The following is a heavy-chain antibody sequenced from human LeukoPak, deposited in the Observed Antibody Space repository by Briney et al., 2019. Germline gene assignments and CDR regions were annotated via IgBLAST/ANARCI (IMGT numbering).Heavy chain of an antibody. V-gene: IGHV3-7*05. CDR2: IKQDGSEK. CDR3: ARDRRVYYGMDV. J-gene: IGHJ6*02. CDR1: GFTFSNYW. Sequence: GGSLRLSCAASGFTFSNYWMTWVRQAPGKGLAWVATIKQDGSEKYYVYSVKGRFTISRDNSKNSLYLQMKSLRVEDTAVCYCARDRRVYYGMDVWGQGTTVTVSS.